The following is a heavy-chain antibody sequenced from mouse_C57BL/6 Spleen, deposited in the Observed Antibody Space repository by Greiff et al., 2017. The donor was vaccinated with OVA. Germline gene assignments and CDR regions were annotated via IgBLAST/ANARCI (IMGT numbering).Heavy chain of an antibody. CDR1: GYTFTDYY. Sequence: VQLQQSGPVLVKPGASVKMSCKASGYTFTDYYMNWVKQSHGKSLEWIGVINPYNGGTSYNQKFKGKATLTVDKSSSTAYMELNSLTSEDSAVYYCARFAYYSNYDAMDYWGQGTSVTVSS. J-gene: IGHJ4*01. V-gene: IGHV1-19*01. D-gene: IGHD2-5*01. CDR3: ARFAYYSNYDAMDY. CDR2: INPYNGGT.